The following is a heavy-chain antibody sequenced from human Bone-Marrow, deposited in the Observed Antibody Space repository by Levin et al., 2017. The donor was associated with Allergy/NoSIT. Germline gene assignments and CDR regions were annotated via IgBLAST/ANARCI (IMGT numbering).Heavy chain of an antibody. D-gene: IGHD5-18*01. V-gene: IGHV3-9*01. CDR3: AKDRIQLWWKYWYFDL. Sequence: HAGGSLRLSCAASGFTFDDYAMHWVRQAPGKGLEWVSGISWNSGSIGYADSVKGRFTISRDNAKNSLYLQMNSLRAEDTALYYCAKDRIQLWWKYWYFDLWGRGTLVTVSS. J-gene: IGHJ2*01. CDR1: GFTFDDYA. CDR2: ISWNSGSI.